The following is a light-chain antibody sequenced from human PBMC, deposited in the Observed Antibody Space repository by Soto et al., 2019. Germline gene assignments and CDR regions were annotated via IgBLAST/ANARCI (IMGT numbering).Light chain of an antibody. Sequence: IQLTQSPSSRSASVGDRVTITWRASQDIAIYLAWYQQKPGEAPKLLSYAASTLYGGVPSRFSGSGSGTDFALTITSLQDEDFATYYCQQLRMYTSTFGGGTKVDIK. CDR2: AAS. J-gene: IGKJ4*01. CDR3: QQLRMYTST. V-gene: IGKV1-9*01. CDR1: QDIAIY.